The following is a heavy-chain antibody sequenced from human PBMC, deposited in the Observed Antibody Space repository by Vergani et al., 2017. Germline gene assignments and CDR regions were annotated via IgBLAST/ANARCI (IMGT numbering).Heavy chain of an antibody. J-gene: IGHJ6*03. D-gene: IGHD2-2*02. Sequence: VQLLETGGGLVQSGGSLRLSCAASGFTFSSYAMNWVRQAPGKGLEWVAVISYDGSNKYYADSVKCRFTISRDNSKNTLYLQRNSLRAEDTAVYYCAKEGWYCSSTSCYTHYYYYMEVWGKGTTVTVSS. CDR1: GFTFSSYA. CDR3: AKEGWYCSSTSCYTHYYYYMEV. CDR2: ISYDGSNK. V-gene: IGHV3-30*18.